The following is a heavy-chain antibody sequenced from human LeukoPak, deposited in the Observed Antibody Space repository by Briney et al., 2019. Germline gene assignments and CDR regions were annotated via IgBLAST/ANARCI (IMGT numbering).Heavy chain of an antibody. CDR3: AKAHRDRGVIGYYFDY. Sequence: SGGSLRLSCVASGITFSSYSMNWVRQAPGKGLEWVSYISSFSGTINYADSVKGRFTISRGNAKNSLYLQMSSLRAEDTAVYYCAKAHRDRGVIGYYFDYWGQGTLVTVSS. CDR2: ISSFSGTI. D-gene: IGHD3-10*01. V-gene: IGHV3-48*04. J-gene: IGHJ4*02. CDR1: GITFSSYS.